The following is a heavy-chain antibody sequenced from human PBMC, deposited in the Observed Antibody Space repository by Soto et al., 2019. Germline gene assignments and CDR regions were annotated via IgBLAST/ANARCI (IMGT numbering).Heavy chain of an antibody. Sequence: QVQLQQWGAGLLKPSEILSLTCAVYGGSFSGYYWSWIRQPPGKGLEWIGEINHSGSTNYNPSLKSRVTISVDTSKNQFSLKLSSVTAADTAVYYCAKTHSSGGHDLDYWGQGTLVTVSS. V-gene: IGHV4-34*01. D-gene: IGHD6-19*01. CDR1: GGSFSGYY. CDR3: AKTHSSGGHDLDY. CDR2: INHSGST. J-gene: IGHJ4*02.